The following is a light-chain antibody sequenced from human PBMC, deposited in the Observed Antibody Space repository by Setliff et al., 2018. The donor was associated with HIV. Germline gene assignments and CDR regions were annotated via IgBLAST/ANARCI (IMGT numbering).Light chain of an antibody. Sequence: QSALTQPASVTGAPGQSITIPCTGTSNDIGRSNYVSWYKQFPGKGPTLVIFDVNQRPSGVSNRFSGSKSGNIASLIISGLQAEDEADYFCCSYSRGSTYVFGTGTKVTVL. CDR3: CSYSRGSTYV. J-gene: IGLJ1*01. CDR2: DVN. V-gene: IGLV2-14*03. CDR1: SNDIGRSNY.